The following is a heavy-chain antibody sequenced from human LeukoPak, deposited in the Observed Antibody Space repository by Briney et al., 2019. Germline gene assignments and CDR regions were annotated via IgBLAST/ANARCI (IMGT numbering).Heavy chain of an antibody. CDR1: GYTFTSYG. D-gene: IGHD3-9*01. J-gene: IGHJ3*02. Sequence: ASVKVSCKASGYTFTSYGISWVRQAPGQGLEWMGWISAYNGNTNYAQKLQGRVTMTTDTSTSTAYMELRSLRSDDTAVYHCARWGDGGHYDILRAGAFDIWGQGTMVTVSS. CDR3: ARWGDGGHYDILRAGAFDI. CDR2: ISAYNGNT. V-gene: IGHV1-18*01.